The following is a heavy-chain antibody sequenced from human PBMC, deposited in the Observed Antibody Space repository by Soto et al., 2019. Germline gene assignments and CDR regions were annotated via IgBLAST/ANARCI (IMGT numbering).Heavy chain of an antibody. V-gene: IGHV2-70*04. D-gene: IGHD3-22*01. CDR2: IDWDDDK. Sequence: XGPTLVIPTPTLTLTGTFSGCSLSTSGMRVGWIRQPPWNALEWLARIDWDDDKFYSTSLKTRLTISKDTSKNQVVLTMTNMDPVDTATYYCALYYYDSSGYYGPYDYWAQGTLVTVSS. CDR3: ALYYYDSSGYYGPYDY. CDR1: GCSLSTSGMR. J-gene: IGHJ4*02.